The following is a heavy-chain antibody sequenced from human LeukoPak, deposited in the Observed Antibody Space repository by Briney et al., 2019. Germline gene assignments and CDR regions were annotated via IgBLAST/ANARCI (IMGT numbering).Heavy chain of an antibody. CDR1: GYTFTGYY. V-gene: IGHV1-46*01. Sequence: ASVKVSCKASGYTFTGYYMHWVRQAPGQGLEWMGIINPSGGSTSYAQKFQGRVPMTRDMSTSTVYMELSSLRSEDTAVYYCARASSAAAPAYYFDYWGQGTLVTISS. CDR2: INPSGGST. J-gene: IGHJ4*02. CDR3: ARASSAAAPAYYFDY. D-gene: IGHD6-13*01.